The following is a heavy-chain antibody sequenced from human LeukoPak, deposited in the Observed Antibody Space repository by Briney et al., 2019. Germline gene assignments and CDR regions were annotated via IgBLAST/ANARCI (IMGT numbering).Heavy chain of an antibody. J-gene: IGHJ4*02. V-gene: IGHV3-43D*04. Sequence: GGSLRLSCAASGFTFHDYAMYWVRQAPGKGLEWVSLINWNAGSTYYADFAKGRFTISRDNSKNSLYLQMNSLRAEDTAMYYCAKGGGGGYSYGYGQLDYWGQGTLVTVSS. D-gene: IGHD5-18*01. CDR3: AKGGGGGYSYGYGQLDY. CDR2: INWNAGST. CDR1: GFTFHDYA.